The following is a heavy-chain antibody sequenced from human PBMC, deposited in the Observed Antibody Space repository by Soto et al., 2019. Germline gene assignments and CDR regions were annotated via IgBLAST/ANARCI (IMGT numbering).Heavy chain of an antibody. V-gene: IGHV3-30*18. J-gene: IGHJ4*02. Sequence: VQLVESGGGVVQPGRSLRLSCAASGFTFSDYAMHWVRQAPGKGLEWVAVVSHDGRNTHYADSVKGRFTISRDSSKNTVSLAMTSLRAEATAVYYCAKGGRQWLVTSDFNYWGQGAVVTVSS. CDR1: GFTFSDYA. CDR3: AKGGRQWLVTSDFNY. CDR2: VSHDGRNT. D-gene: IGHD6-19*01.